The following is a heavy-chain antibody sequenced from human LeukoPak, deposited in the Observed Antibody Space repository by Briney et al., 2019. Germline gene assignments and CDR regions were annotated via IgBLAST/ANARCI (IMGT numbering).Heavy chain of an antibody. J-gene: IGHJ3*01. D-gene: IGHD2-15*01. CDR2: INPNSGGT. CDR1: GYTFTGYY. Sequence: ASVKVSCKASGYTFTGYYMHWVRQAPGQGLEWMGWINPNSGGTNYAQKFQGRVTMTRDTSISTDYMELSRLRSDATAVYYCARPDRPRNNLLRGWGQGTMVTVSS. CDR3: ARPDRPRNNLLRG. V-gene: IGHV1-2*02.